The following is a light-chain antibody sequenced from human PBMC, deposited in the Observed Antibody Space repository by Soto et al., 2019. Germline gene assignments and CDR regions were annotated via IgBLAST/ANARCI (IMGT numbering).Light chain of an antibody. CDR1: QGIRND. CDR2: AAS. CDR3: LQEDTYPLT. J-gene: IGKJ4*01. Sequence: AIQVTQSPSSLSASVGDRVTITCRASQGIRNDLGWFQQKPGKAPRLLIYAASYLQSGVPLRFSGSGSGTDFTLTISSLQPEDFATYYCLQEDTYPLTFGGGTRVEIK. V-gene: IGKV1-6*01.